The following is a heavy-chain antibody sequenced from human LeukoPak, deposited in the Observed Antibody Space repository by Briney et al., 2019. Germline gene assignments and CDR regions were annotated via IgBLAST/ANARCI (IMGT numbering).Heavy chain of an antibody. CDR1: GGSISSGGYY. J-gene: IGHJ3*02. CDR2: IYYSGST. V-gene: IGHV4-31*03. Sequence: PSETLSLTCTVSGGSISSGGYYWSWIRQHPGKGLEWIGYIYYSGSTYYNPSLKSRVTISVDTSKNQFSLKLSSVTAADTAVYYCARDPGGYCSSTSCYGSAFDIWGQGTMVTVSS. D-gene: IGHD2-2*01. CDR3: ARDPGGYCSSTSCYGSAFDI.